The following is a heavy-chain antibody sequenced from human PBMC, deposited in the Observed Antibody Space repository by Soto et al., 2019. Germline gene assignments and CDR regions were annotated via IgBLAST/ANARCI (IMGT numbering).Heavy chain of an antibody. V-gene: IGHV5-51*01. Sequence: GESLKISCKASGYSVTTYWIGWVRQMPGKGLEWMGIIYPGDSDTRYSPSFQGQVTISADKSITTTYLQWTSLRASDTAMYYCARLQAPGSSSGFDYWGQGTLVTVSS. CDR1: GYSVTTYW. CDR3: ARLQAPGSSSGFDY. D-gene: IGHD6-19*01. CDR2: IYPGDSDT. J-gene: IGHJ4*02.